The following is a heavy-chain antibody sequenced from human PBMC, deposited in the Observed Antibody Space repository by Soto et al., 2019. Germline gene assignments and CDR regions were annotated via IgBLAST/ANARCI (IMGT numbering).Heavy chain of an antibody. CDR2: ISVDGRND. Sequence: LRLSCEASGFTLSSSVMHWVRQAPGKRLEWLSVISVDGRNDLHAGAVKGRFTISRDISKNMVYLQMNDLRPDDTAMYFCAKEGHTSGRCGCFNIWGQGTMVTVSS. V-gene: IGHV3-30*18. CDR3: AKEGHTSGRCGCFNI. J-gene: IGHJ3*02. D-gene: IGHD6-19*01. CDR1: GFTLSSSV.